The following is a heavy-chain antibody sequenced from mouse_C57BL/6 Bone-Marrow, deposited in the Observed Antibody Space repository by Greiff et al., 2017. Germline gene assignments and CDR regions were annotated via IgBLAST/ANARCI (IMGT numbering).Heavy chain of an antibody. D-gene: IGHD1-1*01. V-gene: IGHV7-3*01. J-gene: IGHJ2*01. CDR1: GFTFTDYY. CDR3: ASQDYGSSLYDLDY. Sequence: EVMLVESGGGLVQPGGSLSLSCAASGFTFTDYYMSWVRQPPGKALEWLGFIRNKANGYTTEYSASVKGRFTISRDNSQSILYLQMNALRAEDSATYYCASQDYGSSLYDLDYWGQGTTLTVSS. CDR2: IRNKANGYTT.